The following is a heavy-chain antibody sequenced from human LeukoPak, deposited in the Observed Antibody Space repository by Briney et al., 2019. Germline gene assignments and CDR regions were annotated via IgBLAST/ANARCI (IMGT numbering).Heavy chain of an antibody. J-gene: IGHJ3*02. V-gene: IGHV1-8*01. CDR3: ERAHIVVAGAFDI. D-gene: IGHD2-15*01. CDR2: MNPNSGNT. CDR1: GYTLTSYD. Sequence: ASVKVSCKASGYTLTSYDINWVRQATGQGLEWMGWMNPNSGNTGYAQKFQGRVAMTRNTSINTAYMELSSLRYEDTAVYYCERAHIVVAGAFDIWGQGTMVTVSS.